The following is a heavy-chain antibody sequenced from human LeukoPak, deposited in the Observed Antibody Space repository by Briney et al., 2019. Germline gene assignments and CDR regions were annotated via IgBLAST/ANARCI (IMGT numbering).Heavy chain of an antibody. J-gene: IGHJ4*02. CDR3: ARDPGYSYGQGADY. CDR2: MNPNSGNT. D-gene: IGHD5-18*01. Sequence: EASVKVSCKASGYTFTSYDINWVRQATGQGLEWMGWMNPNSGNTGYAQKFQGRVTMTTDTSTSTAYMELRSLRSDDTAVYYCARDPGYSYGQGADYWGQGTLVTVSS. V-gene: IGHV1-8*02. CDR1: GYTFTSYD.